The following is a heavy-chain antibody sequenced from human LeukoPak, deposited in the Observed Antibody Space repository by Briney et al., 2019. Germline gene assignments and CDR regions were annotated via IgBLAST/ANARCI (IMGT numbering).Heavy chain of an antibody. CDR2: IRYDGSNQ. D-gene: IGHD3-9*01. Sequence: PGRSLRLSCAASGFTFDDYAMHWVRQTPGKGLEWVAFIRYDGSNQYYADSVMGRFTISRDNSKNTLYLQMNSLRAEDTTVYYCAKDSLTGSGPYYFDYWGQGTLVTVSS. J-gene: IGHJ4*02. CDR1: GFTFDDYA. CDR3: AKDSLTGSGPYYFDY. V-gene: IGHV3-30*02.